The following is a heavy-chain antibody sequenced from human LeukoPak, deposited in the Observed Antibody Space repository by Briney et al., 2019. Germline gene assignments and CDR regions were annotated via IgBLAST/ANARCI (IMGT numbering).Heavy chain of an antibody. CDR1: GGSISSYY. CDR3: ARGFSPWDYGDSPLFDY. D-gene: IGHD4-17*01. J-gene: IGHJ4*02. Sequence: SETLSLTCTVSGGSISSYYWSWIRQPPGKGLERIGYIYYSGSTNYNPSLKSRVTISVDTSKNQFSLKLSSVTAADTAVYYCARGFSPWDYGDSPLFDYWGQGTLVTVSS. V-gene: IGHV4-59*01. CDR2: IYYSGST.